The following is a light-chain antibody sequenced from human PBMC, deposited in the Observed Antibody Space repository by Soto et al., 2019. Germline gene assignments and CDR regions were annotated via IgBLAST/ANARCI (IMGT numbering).Light chain of an antibody. J-gene: IGKJ4*01. CDR3: QQYFSSELT. Sequence: VVLTQSPGTLSLSPGQRATLSCRASQVLSSNYLAWYQQRPGQAPRLLIYDVFSRDTGIPDRFSGSGSGSDFTLTISRLEPEDSGVYYCQQYFSSELTFGGGTKVELK. CDR1: QVLSSNY. V-gene: IGKV3-20*01. CDR2: DVF.